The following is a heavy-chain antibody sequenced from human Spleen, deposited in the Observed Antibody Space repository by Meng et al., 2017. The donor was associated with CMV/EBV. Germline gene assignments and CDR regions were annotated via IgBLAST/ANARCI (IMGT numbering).Heavy chain of an antibody. CDR1: SLSTSGVG. J-gene: IGHJ2*01. Sequence: SLSTSGVGVGWIRQPPGKALEWLALIYWNDDKHYSPSLKSRLTITKDTSKDQVVLTLTNMDPVDTATYYCARTLSSYGDYVSWFFDRWGRGTLVTVSS. D-gene: IGHD4-17*01. CDR3: ARTLSSYGDYVSWFFDR. V-gene: IGHV2-5*01. CDR2: IYWNDDK.